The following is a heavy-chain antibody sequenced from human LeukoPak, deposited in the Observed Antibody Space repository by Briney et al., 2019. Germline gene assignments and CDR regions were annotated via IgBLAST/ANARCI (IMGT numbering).Heavy chain of an antibody. CDR3: ARAELLWFGELLDAFDI. CDR1: GFTVSSNY. Sequence: PGGSLRLSCAASGFTVSSNYMSWVRQAPGKGLERVSVIYSGGSTYYADSVKGRFTISRDNSKNTLYLQMNSLRAEDTAVYYCARAELLWFGELLDAFDIWGQGTMVTVSS. J-gene: IGHJ3*02. D-gene: IGHD3-10*01. CDR2: IYSGGST. V-gene: IGHV3-53*01.